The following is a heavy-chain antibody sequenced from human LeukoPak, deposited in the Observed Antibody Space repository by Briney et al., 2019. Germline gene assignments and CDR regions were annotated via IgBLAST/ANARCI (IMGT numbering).Heavy chain of an antibody. V-gene: IGHV3-15*01. CDR1: GFTLSNAW. CDR2: IKSKTDGGTT. J-gene: IGHJ4*02. Sequence: GGSLRLSCAASGFTLSNAWMSWVRQAPGKGLEWVGRIKSKTDGGTTDYAAPVKGRFSISRDDSKNTLYLQMNSLKTEDTAVYYCTTEGIAAYFDYWGQGTLVTVSS. CDR3: TTEGIAAYFDY. D-gene: IGHD6-13*01.